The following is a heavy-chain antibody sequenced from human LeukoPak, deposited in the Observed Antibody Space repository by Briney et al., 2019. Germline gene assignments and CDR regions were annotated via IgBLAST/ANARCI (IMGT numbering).Heavy chain of an antibody. CDR1: GGSLSSYY. V-gene: IGHV4-4*07. CDR3: AREGFGEPMNNWFDP. CDR2: IYTSGST. J-gene: IGHJ5*02. Sequence: PSETLSLTRTVSGGSLSSYYWSWIRQLAGKGLEWIGRIYTSGSTNYNPSLKSRVTMSVDTSKNQFSLKLSSVTAADTAVYYCAREGFGEPMNNWFDPWGQGTLVTVSS. D-gene: IGHD3-10*01.